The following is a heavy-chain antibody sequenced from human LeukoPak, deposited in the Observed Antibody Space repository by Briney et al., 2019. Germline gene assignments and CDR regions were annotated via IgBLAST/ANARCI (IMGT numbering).Heavy chain of an antibody. J-gene: IGHJ4*02. CDR3: ARGWKWLVLGPYYYWFDY. V-gene: IGHV4-34*01. CDR1: GGPFSDYH. CDR2: INHSGST. Sequence: SETLSLPCAVYGGPFSDYHWSWIRQPPGKGLEWIGEINHSGSTNYNPSLKSRVTISVDTSKNQFSLKLSSVTAADTAVYYCARGWKWLVLGPYYYWFDYWGQGTLVTVSS. D-gene: IGHD6-19*01.